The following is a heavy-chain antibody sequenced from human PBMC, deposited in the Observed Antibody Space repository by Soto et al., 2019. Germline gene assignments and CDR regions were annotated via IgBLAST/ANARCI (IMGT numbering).Heavy chain of an antibody. J-gene: IGHJ6*02. CDR1: GYTFTSYG. V-gene: IGHV1-18*01. D-gene: IGHD1-7*01. CDR3: ARDHGNNRNYERPPTPYYYCGMDV. Sequence: QVQLVQSGAEVKKPGASVKVSCKASGYTFTSYGISWVRQAPGQGLEWMGWISAYNGNTNYAQKLQGRVTMTTDTSTSTAYMELGSLRADDTAVYYCARDHGNNRNYERPPTPYYYCGMDVWGQGTTVTVSS. CDR2: ISAYNGNT.